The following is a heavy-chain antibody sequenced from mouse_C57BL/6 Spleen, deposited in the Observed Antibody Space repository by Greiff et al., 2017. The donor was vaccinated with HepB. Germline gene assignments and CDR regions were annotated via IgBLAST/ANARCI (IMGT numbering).Heavy chain of an antibody. D-gene: IGHD1-1*01. V-gene: IGHV5-4*01. CDR1: GFTFSSYA. CDR2: ISDGGSYT. Sequence: DVHLVESGGGLVKPGGSLKLSCAASGFTFSSYAMSWVRQTPEKRLEWVATISDGGSYTYYPDNVKGRFTISRDNAKNNLYLQMSHLKSEDTAMYYCARDYGSSYEGYFDVWGTGTTVTVSS. J-gene: IGHJ1*03. CDR3: ARDYGSSYEGYFDV.